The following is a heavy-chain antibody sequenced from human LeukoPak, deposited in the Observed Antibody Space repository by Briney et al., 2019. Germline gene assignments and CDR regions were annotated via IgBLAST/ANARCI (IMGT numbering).Heavy chain of an antibody. CDR1: GGPFSGYY. CDR2: INHSGSA. J-gene: IGHJ4*02. Sequence: PSETLSLPCAVYGGPFSGYYWSWIRQPPGKGLEWIGEINHSGSANYNPSLKSRVTISVDMSKNQFSLKLSSVTAADTAVYYCARARGDYYDSSGYYSAFDYWGQGTLVTVSS. CDR3: ARARGDYYDSSGYYSAFDY. D-gene: IGHD3-22*01. V-gene: IGHV4-34*01.